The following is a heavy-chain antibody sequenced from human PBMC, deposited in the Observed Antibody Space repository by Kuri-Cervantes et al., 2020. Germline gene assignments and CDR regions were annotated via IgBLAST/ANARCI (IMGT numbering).Heavy chain of an antibody. CDR1: GFTFINAW. CDR3: AKDRLDYDFWSGYYLNYFDY. Sequence: GESLKISCAAPGFTFINAWMNWVRQAPGKGLEWVSAISGSGGSTYYADSVKGRFTISRDNSKNTLYLQMNSLRAEDTAVYYCAKDRLDYDFWSGYYLNYFDYWGQGTLVTVSS. D-gene: IGHD3-3*01. J-gene: IGHJ4*02. CDR2: ISGSGGST. V-gene: IGHV3-23*01.